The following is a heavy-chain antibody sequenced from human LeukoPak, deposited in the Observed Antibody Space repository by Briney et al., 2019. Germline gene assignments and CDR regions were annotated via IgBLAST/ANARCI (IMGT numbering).Heavy chain of an antibody. CDR2: LSGSGTNT. D-gene: IGHD4/OR15-4a*01. J-gene: IGHJ4*02. CDR1: GFTFSTFP. CDR3: AKDMGLVLSTVAPFDN. V-gene: IGHV3-23*01. Sequence: PGGSLRLSRAASGFTFSTFPMSWVRQAPGKGLDWVSTLSGSGTNTYYADSVKGRFTISRDNSENTLYLQMNSLRADDTAVYYCAKDMGLVLSTVAPFDNWGQGTLVTVSS.